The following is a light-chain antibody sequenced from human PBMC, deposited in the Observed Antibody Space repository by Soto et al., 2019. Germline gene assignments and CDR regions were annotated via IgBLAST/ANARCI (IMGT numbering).Light chain of an antibody. CDR2: DAS. Sequence: MPQSPSSVSTSVGDRVTITCRASQGFSSWLAWFQQRPGRAPKFLVYDASSLLSGVPSRFGGSGSGTDFTLAISCLQSEDFATYYCQQYYSFPRTFGQGTKVDIK. CDR1: QGFSSW. J-gene: IGKJ1*01. V-gene: IGKV1-12*01. CDR3: QQYYSFPRT.